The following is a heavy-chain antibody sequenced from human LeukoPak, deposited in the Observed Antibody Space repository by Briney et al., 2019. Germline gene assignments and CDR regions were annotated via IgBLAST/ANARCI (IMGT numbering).Heavy chain of an antibody. CDR1: GFTFSSYD. CDR3: ARANLLLGYCGMDV. V-gene: IGHV3-13*01. Sequence: GGSLRLSCAASGFTFSSYDMHWVRQATGKGLEWVSAIGTAGDTYYPGSVKGRFTISRENAKNSLYLQMNSLRAGDTAVYYCARANLLLGYCGMDVWGQGTTVTVSS. D-gene: IGHD2-21*01. J-gene: IGHJ6*02. CDR2: IGTAGDT.